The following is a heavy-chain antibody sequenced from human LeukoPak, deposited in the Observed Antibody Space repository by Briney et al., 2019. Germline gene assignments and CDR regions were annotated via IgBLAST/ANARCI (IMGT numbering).Heavy chain of an antibody. J-gene: IGHJ4*02. CDR3: ARQYDILTGYQNFDY. V-gene: IGHV4-59*08. D-gene: IGHD3-9*01. CDR1: GGSISSYY. CDR2: VYYSGST. Sequence: PSETLSLTCTVSGGSISSYYWSWIRQPPGKGLEWIGYVYYSGSTNYNPSLKSRVTISVDTSKNQFSLKLSSVTAADTAVYYCARQYDILTGYQNFDYWGQGTLVTVSS.